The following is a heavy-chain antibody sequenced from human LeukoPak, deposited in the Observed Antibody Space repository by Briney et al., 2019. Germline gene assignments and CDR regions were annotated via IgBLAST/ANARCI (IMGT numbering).Heavy chain of an antibody. CDR2: IIPIFGTA. CDR3: AATQSTIGYYYYMDV. J-gene: IGHJ6*03. Sequence: ASVKVSCKASGGTFSSYAISWVRQAPGQGLEWMGGIIPIFGTANYAQKFQGRVTITADESTSAAYMELSNLRSEDTAVYYCAATQSTIGYYYYMDVWGKGTTVTISS. CDR1: GGTFSSYA. D-gene: IGHD3-9*01. V-gene: IGHV1-69*13.